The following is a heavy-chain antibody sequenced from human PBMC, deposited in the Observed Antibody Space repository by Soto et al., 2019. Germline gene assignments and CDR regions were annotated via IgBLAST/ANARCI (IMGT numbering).Heavy chain of an antibody. CDR3: ARSTVYYYDSSGANYYYYGMVV. CDR1: GFSLSTSGMC. J-gene: IGHJ6*02. CDR2: IDWDDDK. D-gene: IGHD3-22*01. Sequence: GPTLVNPTQTLTLTCTFSGFSLSTSGMCVSWIRQPPGKALEWLALIDWDDDKYYSTSMKTRLTISKDTSKNQVVLTMTNMDPVDTATYYCARSTVYYYDSSGANYYYYGMVVWGQGTTVTVSS. V-gene: IGHV2-70*01.